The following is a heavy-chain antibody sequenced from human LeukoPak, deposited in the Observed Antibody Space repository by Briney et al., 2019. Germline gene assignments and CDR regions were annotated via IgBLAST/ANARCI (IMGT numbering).Heavy chain of an antibody. J-gene: IGHJ4*02. D-gene: IGHD3-22*01. V-gene: IGHV3-7*01. Sequence: GGSLRLSCAASGFTFSNYWMTWVRQAPGEGLEWVANIKPDGGEKYSVDSVEGRFTISRDNAKNSLYMQMNSLRAEDTALYYCARTHYDDGSAYRSLDYWGQGTLVTVSS. CDR3: ARTHYDDGSAYRSLDY. CDR2: IKPDGGEK. CDR1: GFTFSNYW.